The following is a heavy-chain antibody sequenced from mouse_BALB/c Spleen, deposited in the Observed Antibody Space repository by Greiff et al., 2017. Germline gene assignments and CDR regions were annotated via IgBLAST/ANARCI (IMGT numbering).Heavy chain of an antibody. CDR3: ANGYDPYYYAMDY. D-gene: IGHD2-2*01. CDR1: GYSITSDYA. V-gene: IGHV3-2*02. Sequence: VQLKESGPGLVKPSQSLSLTCTVTGYSITSDYAWNWIRQFPGNKLEWMGYISYSGSTSYNPSLKSRISITRDTSKNQFFLQLNSVTTEDTATYYCANGYDPYYYAMDYWGQGTSVTVSS. J-gene: IGHJ4*01. CDR2: ISYSGST.